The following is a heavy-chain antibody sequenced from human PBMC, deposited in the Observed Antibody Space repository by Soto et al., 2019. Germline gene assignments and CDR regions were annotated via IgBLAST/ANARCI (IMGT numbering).Heavy chain of an antibody. Sequence: GASVKVSCKASGYTFTSYAMHWVRQAPGQRLEWMGWINAGNGNTKYSQKFQGRVTITRDTYASTAYMELSSLRSEDTAVYYCARGYDSSGYYFGYWGQGTLVTVSS. CDR1: GYTFTSYA. J-gene: IGHJ4*02. CDR2: INAGNGNT. V-gene: IGHV1-3*01. D-gene: IGHD3-22*01. CDR3: ARGYDSSGYYFGY.